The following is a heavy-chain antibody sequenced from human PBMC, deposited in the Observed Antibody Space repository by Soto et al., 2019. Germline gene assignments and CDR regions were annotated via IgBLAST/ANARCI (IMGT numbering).Heavy chain of an antibody. J-gene: IGHJ4*02. D-gene: IGHD3-3*01. CDR1: GGSFKSGSYS. CDR2: VYHTGRT. V-gene: IGHV4-61*01. Sequence: SETLSLTCTVSGGSFKSGSYSWSWIRQPPGKGLEWIGYVYHTGRTSYNPSLKSRVSISMDTSKNQFSLNLDSVTAAATAVYFCARDFAYFDSWGQGTLVTVSS. CDR3: ARDFAYFDS.